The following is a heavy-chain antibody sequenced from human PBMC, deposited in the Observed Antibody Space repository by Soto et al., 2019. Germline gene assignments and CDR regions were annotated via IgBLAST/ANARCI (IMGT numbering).Heavy chain of an antibody. Sequence: GASVEGTRQASGYTFTRYYIHWVRQAPGQGLEWMGIINPSGGSTSYAQKFQGRVTMTRDTSTSTVYMELSSLRSGDTAVYYCAREGGQFDPWGQGTLVTVSS. D-gene: IGHD2-15*01. CDR3: AREGGQFDP. J-gene: IGHJ5*02. CDR2: INPSGGST. CDR1: GYTFTRYY. V-gene: IGHV1-46*01.